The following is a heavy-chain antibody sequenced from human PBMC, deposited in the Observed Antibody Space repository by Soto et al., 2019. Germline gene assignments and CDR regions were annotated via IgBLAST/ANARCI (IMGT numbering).Heavy chain of an antibody. CDR3: ARDPNIQLWLQGIDY. CDR2: IWYDGSNK. Sequence: GGSLRLSCAASGFTFSSYGMHWVRQAPGKGLEWVAVIWYDGSNKYYADSVKGRFTISRDNSKNTLYLQMNSLRAEDTAVYYCARDPNIQLWLQGIDYWGQGTLVTVSS. V-gene: IGHV3-33*01. D-gene: IGHD5-18*01. J-gene: IGHJ4*02. CDR1: GFTFSSYG.